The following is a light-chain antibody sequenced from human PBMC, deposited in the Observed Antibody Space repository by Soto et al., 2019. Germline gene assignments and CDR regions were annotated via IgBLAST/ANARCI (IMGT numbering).Light chain of an antibody. CDR2: KDS. CDR1: AFPKQY. CDR3: QSADSSGTYV. V-gene: IGLV3-25*03. Sequence: SYELTQPPSVSVSPGQTARITCSGDAFPKQYAYWYQQKPGQAPLLVIYKDSERPSGIPERFSGSSSGTTVTLTISGVLAEDEADYYCQSADSSGTYVFGTGTKLTV. J-gene: IGLJ1*01.